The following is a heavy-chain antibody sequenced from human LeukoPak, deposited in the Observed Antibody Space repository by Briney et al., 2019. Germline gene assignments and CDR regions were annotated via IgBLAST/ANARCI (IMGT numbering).Heavy chain of an antibody. Sequence: PGGSLRLSCAASGFTFSSYSMNWVRQAPGKGLEWVSYISSSSSTIYYADSVKGRFTISRDNAKNSLYLQMNSLRAEDTAVYYCARGGGGGSDYFDYWGQGTLVTVSS. D-gene: IGHD3-16*01. CDR3: ARGGGGGSDYFDY. V-gene: IGHV3-48*01. CDR1: GFTFSSYS. J-gene: IGHJ4*02. CDR2: ISSSSSTI.